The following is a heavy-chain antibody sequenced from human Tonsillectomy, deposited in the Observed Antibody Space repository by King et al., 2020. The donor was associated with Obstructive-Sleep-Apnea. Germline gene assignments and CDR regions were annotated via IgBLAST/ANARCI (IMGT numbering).Heavy chain of an antibody. J-gene: IGHJ2*01. V-gene: IGHV3-74*01. CDR1: GFTFSTYW. D-gene: IGHD4-17*01. Sequence: EVQLVESGGGLVQPGGSLRLSCAASGFTFSTYWMHWVRQAPGKGLVWVSRISSDGSSTNYADSVKGRFIISRDNAKNTLYLQMNSLRAEDTAVWYCAREGTVTGGRYFDLWGRGTLVTVSS. CDR2: ISSDGSST. CDR3: AREGTVTGGRYFDL.